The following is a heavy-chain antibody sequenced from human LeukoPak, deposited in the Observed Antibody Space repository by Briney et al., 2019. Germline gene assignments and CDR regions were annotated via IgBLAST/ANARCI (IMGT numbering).Heavy chain of an antibody. V-gene: IGHV3-21*01. D-gene: IGHD2-15*01. CDR3: ARDSVYCSGGSCYSFDY. J-gene: IGHJ4*02. Sequence: GGSLRLSCAASGFTFSSYSMNWVRQAPGKGLEWVSSIGSSSSYIYYADSVKGRFTISRDNAKNSLYLQMNSLRAEDTAVYYCARDSVYCSGGSCYSFDYWGQGTLVTVSS. CDR1: GFTFSSYS. CDR2: IGSSSSYI.